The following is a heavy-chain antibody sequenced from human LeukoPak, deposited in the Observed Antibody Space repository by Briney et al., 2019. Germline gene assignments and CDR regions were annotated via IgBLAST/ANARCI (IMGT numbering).Heavy chain of an antibody. J-gene: IGHJ6*03. CDR1: GGSISSGGYY. CDR2: IYHSGST. Sequence: PSETLSLTCTVSGGSISSGGYYWSWIRQPPGKGLEWIRYIYHSGSTYYNPSLKSRVTISVDRSKNQFSLKLSSVTAADTAVYYCARGYYYDSSGYYPYYYYMDAWGKGTTVTVSS. D-gene: IGHD3-22*01. CDR3: ARGYYYDSSGYYPYYYYMDA. V-gene: IGHV4-30-2*01.